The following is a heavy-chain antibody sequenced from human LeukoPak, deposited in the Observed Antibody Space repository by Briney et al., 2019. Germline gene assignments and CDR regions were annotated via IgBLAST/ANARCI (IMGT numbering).Heavy chain of an antibody. CDR2: ISSSSSYI. CDR1: GFTFSSYS. D-gene: IGHD3-3*01. CDR3: ARDFLSDYDFWSGSLDY. J-gene: IGHJ4*02. V-gene: IGHV3-21*01. Sequence: GGSLRLSCAASGFTFSSYSMNWVRQAPGKGLEWVSSISSSSSYIYYADSVKGRFTISRDNAKNSLYLQMNSLRAEDTAVYYCARDFLSDYDFWSGSLDYWGQGTLVTVSS.